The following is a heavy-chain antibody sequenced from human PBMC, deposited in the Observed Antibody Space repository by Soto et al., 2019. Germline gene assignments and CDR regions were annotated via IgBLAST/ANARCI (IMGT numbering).Heavy chain of an antibody. CDR2: IWYDGSNK. CDR1: GFTFSSYG. D-gene: IGHD3-10*01. V-gene: IGHV3-33*01. Sequence: QVQLVESGGGVVQPGRSLRLSCAASGFTFSSYGMHWVRQAPGKGLEWVAVIWYDGSNKYYADSVKGRFTISRDNSKNTVYLQMNSLRAEDTAVYYCAIDNPLMVRGVFYYYYMGVWGKGTTVTVSS. CDR3: AIDNPLMVRGVFYYYYMGV. J-gene: IGHJ6*03.